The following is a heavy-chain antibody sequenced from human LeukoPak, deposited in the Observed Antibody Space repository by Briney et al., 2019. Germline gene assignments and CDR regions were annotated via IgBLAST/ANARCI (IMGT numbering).Heavy chain of an antibody. D-gene: IGHD3-22*01. Sequence: GGSLRLSCAASGFTFSSYGMHWVRQAPGKGLEWVAVISYDGSNKYYADSVKGRFTISRDNSKNTLYLQMNSLRAEDTAVYYCVVGARITMIVVPFAYWGQGTLVTVSS. CDR3: VVGARITMIVVPFAY. V-gene: IGHV3-30*03. J-gene: IGHJ4*02. CDR1: GFTFSSYG. CDR2: ISYDGSNK.